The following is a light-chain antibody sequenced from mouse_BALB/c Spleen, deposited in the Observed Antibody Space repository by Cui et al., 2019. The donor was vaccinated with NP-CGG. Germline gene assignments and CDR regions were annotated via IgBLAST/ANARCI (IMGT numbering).Light chain of an antibody. CDR1: TGTITTNNY. J-gene: IGLJ1*01. Sequence: QAVLTQQSAPTTSPGETVTLTCRSSTGTITTNNYANWVQEKPDHLFAGLIGGTNNRAPGVPARFSGSLIGDKAALTITGAQTEDEAIYFCALWYNNHWIFGGGTKLTVL. V-gene: IGLV1*01. CDR3: ALWYNNHWI. CDR2: GTN.